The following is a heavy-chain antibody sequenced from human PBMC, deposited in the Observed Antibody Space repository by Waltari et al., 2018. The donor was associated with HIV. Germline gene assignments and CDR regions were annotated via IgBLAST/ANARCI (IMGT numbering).Heavy chain of an antibody. D-gene: IGHD4-17*01. CDR1: GGSISSGGFS. J-gene: IGHJ6*02. CDR3: ARDRLSVTTRGGYYYGLDV. Sequence: QLQLQESGSGLVKPSQTLSLTCAVSGGSISSGGFSWTWIRQPPGKGRGWIGYISQSGTTYYNPSLQSRVTISLDRSKNQFSLKLRSVTAADTALYYCARDRLSVTTRGGYYYGLDVWGQGTTVTVSS. CDR2: ISQSGTT. V-gene: IGHV4-30-2*01.